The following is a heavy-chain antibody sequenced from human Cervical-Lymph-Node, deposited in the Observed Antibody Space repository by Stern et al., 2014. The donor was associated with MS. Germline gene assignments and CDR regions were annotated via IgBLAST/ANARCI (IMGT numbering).Heavy chain of an antibody. CDR2: SWSDGTKE. D-gene: IGHD6-13*01. Sequence: VQLVESGGGAVQPGRSLRLSCATAGFTFSGHGMSWVRQAPGKGLEWVAISWSDGTKEDYADSVKGRFTISRDNSKNTLYLQMTSLRAEDTAVYYCARDDRTSWYGGMPHWGQGTLVTVSS. CDR3: ARDDRTSWYGGMPH. V-gene: IGHV3-33*01. J-gene: IGHJ4*02. CDR1: GFTFSGHG.